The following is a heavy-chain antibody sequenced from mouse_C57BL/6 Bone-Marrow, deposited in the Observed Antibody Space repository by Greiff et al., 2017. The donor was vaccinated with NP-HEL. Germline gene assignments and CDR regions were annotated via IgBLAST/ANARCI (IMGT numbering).Heavy chain of an antibody. CDR2: IAPANGNT. V-gene: IGHV14-3*01. J-gene: IGHJ2*01. CDR3: ARSYDYDVYFDY. Sequence: VQLQQSVAELVRPGASVKLSCTASGFHIKNTYMHWVKQRPEQGLELIGRIAPANGNTTSAPKFQGKAPITADTSSNTAYLQLSSLTSEDTAIYYCARSYDYDVYFDYWGQGTTLTVSS. CDR1: GFHIKNTY. D-gene: IGHD2-4*01.